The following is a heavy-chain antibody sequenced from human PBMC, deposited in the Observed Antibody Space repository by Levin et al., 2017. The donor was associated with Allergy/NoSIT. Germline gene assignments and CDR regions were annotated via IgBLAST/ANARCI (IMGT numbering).Heavy chain of an antibody. CDR3: ARTYSYDYVWGSYPH. CDR1: GYTFTGYY. Sequence: GESLKISCKASGYTFTGYYMHWVRQAPGQGLEWMGWINPNSGGTNYAQKFQGRVTMTRDTSISTAYMDLSRLRSDDTAVYYCARTYSYDYVWGSYPHWGQGTLVTVSS. V-gene: IGHV1-2*02. CDR2: INPNSGGT. D-gene: IGHD3-16*02. J-gene: IGHJ4*02.